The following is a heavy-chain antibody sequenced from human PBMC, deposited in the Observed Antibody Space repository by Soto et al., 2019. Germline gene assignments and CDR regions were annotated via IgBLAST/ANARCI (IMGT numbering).Heavy chain of an antibody. CDR3: AKISRANYYDSSGYLT. CDR2: ISGSGGRT. D-gene: IGHD3-22*01. V-gene: IGHV3-23*01. CDR1: GFTFSSYA. Sequence: EVQLLESGGGLVQPGGSLRLSCAASGFTFSSYAMNWVRQAPGKGLEWVSAISGSGGRTYYADSVKGRFTISRDNSKNPLYLQMNSLRAEDTAVYYCAKISRANYYDSSGYLTWGQGTLVTVSS. J-gene: IGHJ5*02.